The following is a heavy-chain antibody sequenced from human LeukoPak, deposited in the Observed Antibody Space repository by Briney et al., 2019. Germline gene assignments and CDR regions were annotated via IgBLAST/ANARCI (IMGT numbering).Heavy chain of an antibody. CDR2: INWNGGST. CDR3: ARAGDVLRYFDWLFSAFDI. D-gene: IGHD3-9*01. V-gene: IGHV3-20*01. Sequence: GGTLRLSCAASGFTFSSYGMSWVRQAPGKGLEWVSGINWNGGSTGYADSVKGRFTISRDNAKNSLYLQMNSLRAEDTALYHCARAGDVLRYFDWLFSAFDIWGQGTMVTVSS. J-gene: IGHJ3*02. CDR1: GFTFSSYG.